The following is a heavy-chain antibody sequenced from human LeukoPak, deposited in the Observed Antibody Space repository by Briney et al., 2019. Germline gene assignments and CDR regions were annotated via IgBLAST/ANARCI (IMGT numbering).Heavy chain of an antibody. V-gene: IGHV3-74*01. D-gene: IGHD3-9*01. CDR1: GFTFSSYW. Sequence: GGSLRLSCAASGFTFSSYWMHWVRQAPGKGLVWVSRINSDGSSTSYADSVKGRFTISRDNAKNTLYLQMNSLRAEDTAVYYCARGGQRYFDWSGHDYWGQETLVTVSS. J-gene: IGHJ4*02. CDR2: INSDGSST. CDR3: ARGGQRYFDWSGHDY.